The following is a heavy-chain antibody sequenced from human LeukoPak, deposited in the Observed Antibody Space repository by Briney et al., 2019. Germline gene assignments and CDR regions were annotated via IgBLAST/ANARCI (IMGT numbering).Heavy chain of an antibody. V-gene: IGHV3-33*01. Sequence: GGSLRLSCAASGFTFSSYGMHWVRQAPGKGLEWVAVIWYDGSNKYYADSVKGRFTISRDNSKNTLYLQMNSLRAEDTAMYYCARDRDGQGVDYWGQGTLVTVSS. CDR3: ARDRDGQGVDY. J-gene: IGHJ4*02. CDR2: IWYDGSNK. D-gene: IGHD5-24*01. CDR1: GFTFSSYG.